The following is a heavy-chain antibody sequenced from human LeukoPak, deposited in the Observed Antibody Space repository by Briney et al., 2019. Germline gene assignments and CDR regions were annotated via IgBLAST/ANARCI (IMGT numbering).Heavy chain of an antibody. CDR1: GGSFSGYY. CDR2: INHSGST. CDR3: ARAPIGTYWGSLDY. V-gene: IGHV4-34*01. Sequence: SETLSHTCAVYGGSFSGYYWSWIRQPPGKGLEWIGEINHSGSTNYNPSLKSRVTISVDTSKNQFSLKLSSVTAADTAVYYCARAPIGTYWGSLDYWGQGTLGTVSS. D-gene: IGHD7-27*01. J-gene: IGHJ4*02.